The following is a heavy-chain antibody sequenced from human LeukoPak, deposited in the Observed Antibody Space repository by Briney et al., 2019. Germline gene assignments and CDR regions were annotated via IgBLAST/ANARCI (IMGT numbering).Heavy chain of an antibody. CDR2: FDPEDGET. D-gene: IGHD3-3*01. CDR3: ATDTIFGVVIQAFDI. CDR1: GYTLTELS. V-gene: IGHV1-24*01. J-gene: IGHJ3*02. Sequence: ASVKVSCKVSGYTLTELSMHWVRQAPGKGLEWMGGFDPEDGETIYAQKFQGRVTMTEDTSTDTAYMELSSLRSEDTAVYYCATDTIFGVVIQAFDIWGQGTMVTVSS.